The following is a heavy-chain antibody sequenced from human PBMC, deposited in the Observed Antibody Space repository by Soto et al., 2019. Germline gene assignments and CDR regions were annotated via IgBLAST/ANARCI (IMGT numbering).Heavy chain of an antibody. Sequence: GESLKISCTGYGCTFTANFIGWVRRLPGKGLEWMGMIYPGDSDTRYSPSLQGQVTISADKSISTTYLQWSSLKASDSAMYYCARVVTMVRGVTPQGFDPWGQGTLVTVSS. D-gene: IGHD3-10*01. CDR2: IYPGDSDT. CDR1: GCTFTANF. V-gene: IGHV5-51*01. J-gene: IGHJ5*02. CDR3: ARVVTMVRGVTPQGFDP.